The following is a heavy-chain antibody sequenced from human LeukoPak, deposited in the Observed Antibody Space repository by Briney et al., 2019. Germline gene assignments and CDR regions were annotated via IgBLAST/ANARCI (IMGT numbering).Heavy chain of an antibody. V-gene: IGHV3-23*01. CDR1: GFTFSSYA. Sequence: GGSLRLSCAASGFTFSSYAMSWVRQAPGKGLEWVSAISGSGGSTYYADSVKGRFTISRDNSKNTLYLQMNSLKIEDTAVYYCTTDQYYGSGSYYHWGQGTLVTVSS. D-gene: IGHD3-10*01. CDR2: ISGSGGST. CDR3: TTDQYYGSGSYYH. J-gene: IGHJ5*02.